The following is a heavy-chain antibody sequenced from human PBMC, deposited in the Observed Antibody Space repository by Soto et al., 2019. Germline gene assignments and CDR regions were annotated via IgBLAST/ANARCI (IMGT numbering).Heavy chain of an antibody. CDR2: IYYSGST. Sequence: QVQLQESGPGLVKPSETLSLTCTVSGDSISSYYWSWIRQPPGQGLEWIGYIYYSGSTNYNPSLKSRLTISVDTSKNQFSLKLSSVTAADTAVYYCARDYDNSGINWFDPWGQGTLVTVSS. CDR1: GDSISSYY. J-gene: IGHJ5*02. D-gene: IGHD3-22*01. CDR3: ARDYDNSGINWFDP. V-gene: IGHV4-59*01.